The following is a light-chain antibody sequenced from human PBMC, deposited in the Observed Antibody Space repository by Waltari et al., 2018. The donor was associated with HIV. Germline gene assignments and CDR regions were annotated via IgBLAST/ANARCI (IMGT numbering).Light chain of an antibody. Sequence: SYDLTQPPSVSVSPGPTARIRCSGDALFKEYTFWHQQKPGQAPLLVIYKDTERASGIPERFSGSTAGRIVTLTIYDVEPDDEADYYCQSAGGGGTYRFGGGTKLTVL. V-gene: IGLV3-25*03. J-gene: IGLJ2*01. CDR3: QSAGGGGTYR. CDR1: ALFKEY. CDR2: KDT.